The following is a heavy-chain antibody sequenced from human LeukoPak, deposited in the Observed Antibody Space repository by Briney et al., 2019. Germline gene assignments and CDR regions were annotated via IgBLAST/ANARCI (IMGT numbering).Heavy chain of an antibody. CDR1: GYTFTSYA. CDR2: INTNTGNP. CDR3: AREGYSYGRTNFDY. V-gene: IGHV7-4-1*02. D-gene: IGHD5-18*01. J-gene: IGHJ4*02. Sequence: ASVKVSCKASGYTFTSYAMNWVRQAPGQGLEWMGWINTNTGNPTYAQGFTGRFVFSLDTSVSTAYLQISSLKAEDTAVYYCAREGYSYGRTNFDYWGQGTLVTVPS.